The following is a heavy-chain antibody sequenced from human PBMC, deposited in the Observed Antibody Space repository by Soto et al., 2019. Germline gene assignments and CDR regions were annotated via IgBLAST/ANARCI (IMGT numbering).Heavy chain of an antibody. J-gene: IGHJ4*02. D-gene: IGHD4-17*01. Sequence: PGGSLRLSCAASGFTFSSYAMSWVRQAPGKGLEWVSAISGSGGSTYYADSVKGRFTISRDNSKNTLYLQMNSPRAEDTAVYYCAKEFRGGYGGNRYFDYWGQGTLVTVSS. CDR1: GFTFSSYA. V-gene: IGHV3-23*01. CDR3: AKEFRGGYGGNRYFDY. CDR2: ISGSGGST.